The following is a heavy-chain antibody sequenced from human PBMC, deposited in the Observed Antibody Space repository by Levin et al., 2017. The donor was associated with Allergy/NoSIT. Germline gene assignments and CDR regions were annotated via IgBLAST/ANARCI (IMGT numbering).Heavy chain of an antibody. CDR1: GFTFSSYN. J-gene: IGHJ6*04. V-gene: IGHV3-21*01. D-gene: IGHD6-6*01. CDR3: ARVASIAAMDV. CDR2: ISSSGSYI. Sequence: NPGGSLRLSCAASGFTFSSYNMNWVRQAPGKGLEWVSSISSSGSYIYYADSVKGRFTISRDNAKNSLYLQMNSLRAEDTAVYYCARVASIAAMDVWGKGTTVTVSS.